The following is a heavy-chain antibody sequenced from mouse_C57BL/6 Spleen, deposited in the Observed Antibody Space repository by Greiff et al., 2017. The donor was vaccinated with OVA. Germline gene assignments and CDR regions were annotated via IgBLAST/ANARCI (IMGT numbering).Heavy chain of an antibody. CDR2: IDPSDSYT. CDR1: GYTFTSYW. J-gene: IGHJ1*03. Sequence: QVQLKQSGAELVKPGASVKLSCKASGYTFTSYWMQWVKQRPGQGLEWIGEIDPSDSYTNYNQKFKGKATLTVDTSSSTAYMQLSSLTSEDSAVYYCARSGVVARYWYFDVWGTGTTVTVSS. V-gene: IGHV1-50*01. CDR3: ARSGVVARYWYFDV. D-gene: IGHD1-1*01.